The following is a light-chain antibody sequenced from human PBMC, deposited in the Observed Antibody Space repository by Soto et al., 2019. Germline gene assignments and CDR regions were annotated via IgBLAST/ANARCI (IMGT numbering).Light chain of an antibody. CDR3: GSFSPTSTPYV. CDR1: SSDVGGSIY. J-gene: IGLJ1*01. V-gene: IGLV2-14*01. CDR2: EVS. Sequence: QSVLTQPASVSGSPGQSITISCTGTSSDVGGSIYVSWYQQHPGIAPKLMISEVSNRPSGVSNRFSGSKSGNTASLTISGLQAEDEADYFCGSFSPTSTPYVFGTGTKVTVL.